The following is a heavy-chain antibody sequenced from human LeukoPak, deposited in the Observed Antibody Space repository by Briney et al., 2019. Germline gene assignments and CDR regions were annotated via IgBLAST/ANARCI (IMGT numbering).Heavy chain of an antibody. CDR2: ISRSGGST. V-gene: IGHV3-23*01. CDR3: ARDSRSFIVMITEPRKNLVDY. Sequence: GGSLRLSCAASEFTFSSYSMNWVRQAPGKGLEWVSGISRSGGSTYYADSVKGRFTISRDNSKNTLYLQMNSLRVEDTAVYYCARDSRSFIVMITEPRKNLVDYWGQGTLVTVSS. J-gene: IGHJ4*02. D-gene: IGHD3-16*01. CDR1: EFTFSSYS.